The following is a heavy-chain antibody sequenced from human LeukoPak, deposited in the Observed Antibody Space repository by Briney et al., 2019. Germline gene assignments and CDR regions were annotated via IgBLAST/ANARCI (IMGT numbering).Heavy chain of an antibody. V-gene: IGHV4-59*08. CDR1: GGSISNYY. CDR2: IYYSGST. Sequence: PSETLSLTCTVSGGSISNYYWSWIRQPPGKGLEWIGYIYYSGSTDYNPSLKSRVTISVDTSENHFSLMLTFVTAADTGVYYCARSPSRDGYNNLILFENWGQGTLVTVSS. CDR3: ARSPSRDGYNNLILFEN. J-gene: IGHJ4*02. D-gene: IGHD5-24*01.